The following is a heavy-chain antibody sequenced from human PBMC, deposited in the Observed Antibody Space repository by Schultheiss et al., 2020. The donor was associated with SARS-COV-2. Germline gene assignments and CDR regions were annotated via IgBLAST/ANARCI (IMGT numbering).Heavy chain of an antibody. J-gene: IGHJ4*02. CDR3: ARVPAYYYDSSGYSCPDY. CDR2: INSDGSST. D-gene: IGHD3-22*01. Sequence: GGSLRLSCAASGFTFSSYEMNWVRQAPGKGLEWVSRINSDGSSTSYSDSVKGRFTISRDNAKNTLYLQMNSLRAEDTAVYYCARVPAYYYDSSGYSCPDYWGQGTLVTVSS. V-gene: IGHV3-74*01. CDR1: GFTFSSYE.